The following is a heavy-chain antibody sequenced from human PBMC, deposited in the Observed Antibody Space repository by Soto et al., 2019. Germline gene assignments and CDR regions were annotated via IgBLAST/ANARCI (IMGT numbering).Heavy chain of an antibody. CDR1: GFTFNNYG. Sequence: GGSLRLSCAASGFTFNNYGMHWVRKAPGKGLEWVAVIWNDGNGYYYANSVKGRFTISRDNSKNTLYLQMNSLRAEDTAMYYCASEGRGDCNSTTCPGIWGQGTLVTVSS. J-gene: IGHJ4*02. CDR3: ASEGRGDCNSTTCPGI. CDR2: IWNDGNGY. D-gene: IGHD2-2*01. V-gene: IGHV3-33*01.